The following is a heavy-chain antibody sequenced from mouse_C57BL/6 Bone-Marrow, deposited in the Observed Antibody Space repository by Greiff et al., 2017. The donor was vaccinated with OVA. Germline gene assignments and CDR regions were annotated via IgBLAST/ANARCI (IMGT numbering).Heavy chain of an antibody. D-gene: IGHD1-1*01. CDR2: IYPRSGNT. Sequence: QVQLQQSGAELARPGASVKLSCKASGYTFTSYGISWVKQRTGQGLEWIGEIYPRSGNTYYNEKYKGKATLTADKSSSTAYMELRSLISADSAVYFCARPPHYYGSSYGYFDVWGTGTTVTVSS. V-gene: IGHV1-81*01. J-gene: IGHJ1*03. CDR3: ARPPHYYGSSYGYFDV. CDR1: GYTFTSYG.